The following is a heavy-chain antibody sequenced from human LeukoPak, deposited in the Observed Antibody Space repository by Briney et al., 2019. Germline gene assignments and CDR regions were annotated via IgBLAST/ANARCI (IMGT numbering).Heavy chain of an antibody. J-gene: IGHJ4*02. CDR1: GGSISSGSYY. V-gene: IGHV4-61*02. CDR3: ARDPYSYSSGWYTGATSFDY. D-gene: IGHD6-19*01. CDR2: IYTSGST. Sequence: SQTLSLTCTVSGGSISSGSYYWSWIRQPAGKGLEWIGRIYTSGSTNYNPSLKSRVTISVDTSKNQFSLKLSSVTAADTAVYYCARDPYSYSSGWYTGATSFDYWGQGTLVTVSS.